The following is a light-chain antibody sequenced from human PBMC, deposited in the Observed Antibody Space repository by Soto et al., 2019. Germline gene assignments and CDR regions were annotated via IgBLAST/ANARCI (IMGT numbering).Light chain of an antibody. CDR2: DVS. J-gene: IGLJ2*01. CDR1: SNDVGGYNY. V-gene: IGLV2-14*01. Sequence: QSALTQPASVSGSPGQSITISCTGTSNDVGGYNYVSWYQQHPGKAPKLMIYDVSNRPSGVSNRFSGSKSGNTASLTISGLQAEDEPDYYCSSYTSSSTVVFGGGTKVTVL. CDR3: SSYTSSSTVV.